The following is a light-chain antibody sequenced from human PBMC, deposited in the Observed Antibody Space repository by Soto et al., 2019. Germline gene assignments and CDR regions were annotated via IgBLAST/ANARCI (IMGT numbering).Light chain of an antibody. J-gene: IGLJ1*01. Sequence: QSVLTQPPSVSAAPGQKVTISCSGSSSDIGNNYVSWYQQLPGTAPKLLIYDNDQRPSGIPDRFSGSKSGTSATLGITGLQTGDEADYYCGTWDSSLSVYVFGTGIKLTVL. CDR2: DND. CDR3: GTWDSSLSVYV. CDR1: SSDIGNNY. V-gene: IGLV1-51*01.